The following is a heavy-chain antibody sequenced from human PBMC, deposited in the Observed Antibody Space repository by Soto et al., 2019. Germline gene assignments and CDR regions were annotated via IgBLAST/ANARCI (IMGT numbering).Heavy chain of an antibody. CDR1: GGTFSSYT. D-gene: IGHD3-10*01. V-gene: IGHV1-69*02. J-gene: IGHJ4*02. CDR3: ARAPYYYTSGNNY. CDR2: IIPILGIT. Sequence: ASVKVSCKASGGTFSSYTISWVRQAPGQGLEWMGRIIPILGITNYAQKFQGRVTITADKSTSTAYMELSSLRSEDTAVYYCARAPYYYTSGNNYWGQGTLVTVPQ.